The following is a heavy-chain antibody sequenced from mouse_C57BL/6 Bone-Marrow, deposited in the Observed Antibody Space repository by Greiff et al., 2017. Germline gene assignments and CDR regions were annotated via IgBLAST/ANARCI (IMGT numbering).Heavy chain of an antibody. CDR3: ARGGSYIYYGCVFFDY. D-gene: IGHD2-2*01. CDR1: GYSITSGYY. Sequence: EESGPGLVKPSQSLSLTCSVTGYSITSGYYWNWIRQFPGNKLEWMGYISYDGSNNYNPSLKNRISITRDTSKNQFFLKLNSVTTEDTSTYYCARGGSYIYYGCVFFDYWGQGTTLTVSS. J-gene: IGHJ2*01. V-gene: IGHV3-6*01. CDR2: ISYDGSN.